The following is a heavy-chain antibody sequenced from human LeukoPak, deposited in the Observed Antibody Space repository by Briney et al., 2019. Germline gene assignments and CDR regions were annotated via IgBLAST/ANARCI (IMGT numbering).Heavy chain of an antibody. CDR2: IWYDGSNK. CDR1: GFTFSTYG. Sequence: GESLKISCAASGFTFSTYGMHWVRQAPGKGLEWVALIWYDGSNKYYADSVKGRFTISRDNSKNTLYLQMNSLRAEDTAVYYCARDQGCSSTNCYSLFFHYWGQGTLVTVPS. D-gene: IGHD2-2*01. J-gene: IGHJ4*02. V-gene: IGHV3-33*01. CDR3: ARDQGCSSTNCYSLFFHY.